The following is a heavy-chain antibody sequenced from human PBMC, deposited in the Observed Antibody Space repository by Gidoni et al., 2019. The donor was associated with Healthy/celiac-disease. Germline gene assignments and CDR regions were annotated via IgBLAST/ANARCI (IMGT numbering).Heavy chain of an antibody. Sequence: VRLVESGGGVVQPGWSLRLPCAASAFTFSRYGMHWVRRATGKGLEWVAVISYNGSNKYYADSVKGRFTISRDNSKNTLYLQMNSLRAEDTAVYYCAKNRYNWNGEHAVDYWGQGTLVTVSS. CDR1: AFTFSRYG. CDR3: AKNRYNWNGEHAVDY. J-gene: IGHJ4*02. D-gene: IGHD1-1*01. V-gene: IGHV3-30*18. CDR2: ISYNGSNK.